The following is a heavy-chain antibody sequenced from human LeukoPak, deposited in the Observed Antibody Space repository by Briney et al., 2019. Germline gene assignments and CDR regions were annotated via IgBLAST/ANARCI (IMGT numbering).Heavy chain of an antibody. D-gene: IGHD3-3*01. J-gene: IGHJ4*02. CDR2: ISSSATTI. Sequence: PGGSLRLSCAASGFTFSDYYMDWIRQAPGKGLEWVSYISSSATTIYYADSVKGRFTISRDNAKKSLYLQMNSLRAEDTAVYYCAKGERITIFGVVTKRPYYFDYWGQGTLVTVSS. CDR1: GFTFSDYY. CDR3: AKGERITIFGVVTKRPYYFDY. V-gene: IGHV3-11*04.